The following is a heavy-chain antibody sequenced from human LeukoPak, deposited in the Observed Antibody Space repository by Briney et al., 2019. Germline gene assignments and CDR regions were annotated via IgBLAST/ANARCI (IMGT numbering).Heavy chain of an antibody. CDR3: ATTGNFYDMDV. Sequence: GGSLRLSCAASGFAFISTSIHWVRQAPGKGLEWLSYSSTVSGNIYYADSVKGRFAISRDNAKSSLYLQMSSLRAEDTAVYFCATTGNFYDMDVWGKGTTVTVSS. J-gene: IGHJ6*03. V-gene: IGHV3-48*04. CDR1: GFAFISTS. CDR2: SSTVSGNI. D-gene: IGHD1-1*01.